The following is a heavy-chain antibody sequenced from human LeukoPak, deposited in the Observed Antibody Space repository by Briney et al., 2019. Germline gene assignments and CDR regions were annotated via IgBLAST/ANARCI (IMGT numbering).Heavy chain of an antibody. CDR2: INHSGST. CDR1: VGSISSYY. V-gene: IGHV4-34*01. CDR3: ARKGFDP. Sequence: SETLSLTCSVSVGSISSYYWSWIRQPPGKGLEWIGEINHSGSTNYNPSLKSRVTISVDTSKNQFSLKLSSVTAADTAVYYCARKGFDPWGQGTLVTVSS. J-gene: IGHJ5*02.